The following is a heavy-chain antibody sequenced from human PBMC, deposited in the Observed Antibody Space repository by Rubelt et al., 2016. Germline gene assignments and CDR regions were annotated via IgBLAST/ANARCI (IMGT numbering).Heavy chain of an antibody. D-gene: IGHD3-9*01. CDR3: TRDPIFRPSD. CDR2: IYSGGSK. J-gene: IGHJ6*02. V-gene: IGHV3-NL1*01. Sequence: QVQLVESGGGVVQPGRSLRLSCVASGFTFSSYGIHWVRQVPGKGLEWVGVIYSGGSKYYADSVKGRFTISRDNSKNTLFLQMNSLRAEDTAVYYCTRDPIFRPSDWGQGTTVTVSS. CDR1: GFTFSSYG.